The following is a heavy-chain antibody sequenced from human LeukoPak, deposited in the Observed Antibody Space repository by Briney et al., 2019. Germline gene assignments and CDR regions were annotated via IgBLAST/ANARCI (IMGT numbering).Heavy chain of an antibody. CDR1: GRSISSSSYY. Sequence: SETLSLTCTVSGRSISSSSYYWGWIRQPPGKGLEWIGSMYYSGSTSYNPSLKSRVTISVDTSKNQFSLKLSSVTAADTAVYHCARHRYYYGSRRRWFDPWGQGTLVTVPS. V-gene: IGHV4-39*01. J-gene: IGHJ5*02. CDR3: ARHRYYYGSRRRWFDP. D-gene: IGHD3-10*01. CDR2: MYYSGST.